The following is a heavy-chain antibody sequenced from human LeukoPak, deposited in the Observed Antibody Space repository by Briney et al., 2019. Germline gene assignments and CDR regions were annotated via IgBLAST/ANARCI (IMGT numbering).Heavy chain of an antibody. CDR1: GFSFSSYN. J-gene: IGHJ6*03. Sequence: GGSLRLSCEASGFSFSSYNMDWVRQAPGKGLEWVANIKQDGSEKYYVDSVKGRFTISRDNAKNSLYLQMNSLRAEDTAVYYCARGYTTAYYYYYYMDVWGKGTTVTVSS. CDR2: IKQDGSEK. V-gene: IGHV3-7*01. D-gene: IGHD4-17*01. CDR3: ARGYTTAYYYYYYMDV.